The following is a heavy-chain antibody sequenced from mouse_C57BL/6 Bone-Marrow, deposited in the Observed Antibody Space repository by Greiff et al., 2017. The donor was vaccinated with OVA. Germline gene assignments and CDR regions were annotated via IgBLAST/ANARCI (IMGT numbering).Heavy chain of an antibody. CDR2: IYPGSGRT. J-gene: IGHJ2*01. CDR1: GYTFTSYW. Sequence: VQLQQPGAELVKPGASVKMSCKASGYTFTSYWITWVKQRPGQGLEWIGDIYPGSGRTNFNEKFKSKATLTVDTSSSTAYMQLSSLTSEDSEVYYCAKKGLLWLRGGFDYWGQGTTLTVSS. CDR3: AKKGLLWLRGGFDY. V-gene: IGHV1-55*01. D-gene: IGHD2-2*01.